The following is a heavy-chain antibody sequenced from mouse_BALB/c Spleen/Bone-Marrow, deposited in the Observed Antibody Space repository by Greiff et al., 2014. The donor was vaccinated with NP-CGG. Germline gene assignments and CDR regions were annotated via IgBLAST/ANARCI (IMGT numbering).Heavy chain of an antibody. V-gene: IGHV2-9-2*01. Sequence: QVQLQQSGPGPVAPSQSLSITCTVSGFSLISYDISRIRQPPGKGLEWLGVIWTGGGTNYNSTFMSRLSISKDNSKSQVFLKMNSLQTDDTAIYYCVRDKGANWDWFAYWGQGTLVTVSA. CDR2: IWTGGGT. D-gene: IGHD4-1*01. J-gene: IGHJ3*01. CDR1: GFSLISYD. CDR3: VRDKGANWDWFAY.